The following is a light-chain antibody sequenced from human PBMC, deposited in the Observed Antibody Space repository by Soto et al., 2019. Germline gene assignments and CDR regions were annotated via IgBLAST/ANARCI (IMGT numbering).Light chain of an antibody. J-gene: IGLJ3*02. CDR2: DVS. CDR1: SSDVGGYNY. V-gene: IGLV2-11*01. Sequence: QSALTQPRSVSGSTGQSVTISCTGTSSDVGGYNYVSGDQQHPGKAPKLMIYDVSKRPSGVPDRFSGSKSGNTASLTISGLQAEDEADYYCCSYAGSNTSVFGGGTKLTVL. CDR3: CSYAGSNTSV.